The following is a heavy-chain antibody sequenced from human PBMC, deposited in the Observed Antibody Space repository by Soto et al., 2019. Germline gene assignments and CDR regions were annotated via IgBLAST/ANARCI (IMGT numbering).Heavy chain of an antibody. CDR2: TYYRSKWYN. J-gene: IGHJ6*02. D-gene: IGHD4-17*01. CDR1: GDSVSSNSAA. CDR3: ARGGHDYGGKPTPGYYYYGMDV. V-gene: IGHV6-1*01. Sequence: PSQTLSLPCAISGDSVSSNSAAWNWIRQSPSRGLEWLGRTYYRSKWYNDYAVSVKSRITINPDTSKNQFSLQLNSVTPEDTAVYYCARGGHDYGGKPTPGYYYYGMDVWGQGTTGTVS.